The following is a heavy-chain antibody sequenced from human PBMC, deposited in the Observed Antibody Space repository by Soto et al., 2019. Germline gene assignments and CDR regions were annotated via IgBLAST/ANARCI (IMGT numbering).Heavy chain of an antibody. CDR1: GGTFSSYA. CDR2: IIPIFGTA. CDR3: ARVGGYSYGQHQTYYYYYYGMDV. Sequence: SVKVSCKASGGTFSSYAISWVRQAPGQGLEWMGGIIPIFGTANYAQKFQGRVTITADESTSTAYMELSSLRSEDTAVYYCARVGGYSYGQHQTYYYYYYGMDVCGQRTTVTVAS. J-gene: IGHJ6*02. V-gene: IGHV1-69*13. D-gene: IGHD5-18*01.